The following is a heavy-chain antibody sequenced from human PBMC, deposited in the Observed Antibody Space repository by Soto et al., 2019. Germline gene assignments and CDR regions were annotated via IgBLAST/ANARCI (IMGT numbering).Heavy chain of an antibody. Sequence: GGSLRLSCAASGFTFSSYSMNWVRQAPGKGLEWVSYISSSSSTIYYADSVKGRFTISRDNAKNSLYLQMNSLRAEDTAVYYCARDLIAVAGTWGQGTLVTSPQ. D-gene: IGHD6-19*01. CDR3: ARDLIAVAGT. CDR1: GFTFSSYS. J-gene: IGHJ4*02. V-gene: IGHV3-48*01. CDR2: ISSSSSTI.